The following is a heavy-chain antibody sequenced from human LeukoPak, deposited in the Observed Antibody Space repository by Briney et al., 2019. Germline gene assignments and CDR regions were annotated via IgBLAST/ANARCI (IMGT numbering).Heavy chain of an antibody. CDR2: ISAYNGNT. D-gene: IGHD3-16*02. J-gene: IGHJ5*02. V-gene: IGHV1-18*01. CDR3: ARGPRIMITFGGVIDVVEFDP. Sequence: AAVKVSCKASGCTFTSYGISWVRQAPGQGLEWMGWISAYNGNTNYAQKLQGRVTMTTDTSTSTAYMELRSLRSDDTAVYYCARGPRIMITFGGVIDVVEFDPWGQGTLVTVSS. CDR1: GCTFTSYG.